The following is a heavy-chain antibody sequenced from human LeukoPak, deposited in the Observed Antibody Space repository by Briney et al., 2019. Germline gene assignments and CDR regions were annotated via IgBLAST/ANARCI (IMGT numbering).Heavy chain of an antibody. CDR2: INPNDGDT. J-gene: IGHJ4*02. D-gene: IGHD2-2*01. CDR3: ARANFLYCSSSTCLFDY. Sequence: ASVKVSCKASGYTFTDYYMHWVRQAPGQGFEWMGWINPNDGDTNYAQKFQGRVTMTRDTSISTAHMEVSRLRSDDTAVYYCARANFLYCSSSTCLFDYWSQGTLVTVSS. V-gene: IGHV1-2*02. CDR1: GYTFTDYY.